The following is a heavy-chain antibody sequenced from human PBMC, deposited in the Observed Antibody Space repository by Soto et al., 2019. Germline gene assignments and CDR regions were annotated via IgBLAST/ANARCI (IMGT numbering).Heavy chain of an antibody. V-gene: IGHV3-43*01. CDR1: VFIFDGYS. CDR2: LSGDGPHT. D-gene: IGHD3-3*01. Sequence: EVQLVESGGVVVQPGGSLRLSCAASVFIFDGYSMYWVRQAPRKGLEWVALLSGDGPHTYYADLLKGRFIISRDNNRKSQYLQMTSLTTADTALYFCAKTRRSIFGGMDVWGQGTTVPVSS. CDR3: AKTRRSIFGGMDV. J-gene: IGHJ6*02.